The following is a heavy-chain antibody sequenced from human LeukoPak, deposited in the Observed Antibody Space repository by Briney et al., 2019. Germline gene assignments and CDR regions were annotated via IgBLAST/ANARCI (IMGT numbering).Heavy chain of an antibody. J-gene: IGHJ4*02. CDR2: IYHSGST. CDR1: GGSISSNW. D-gene: IGHD6-13*01. V-gene: IGHV4-4*02. Sequence: SGTLSLICALSGGSISSNWWSWVRQPPGKGLEWLGEIYHSGSTNYNPSLKSRVTISVDKSKNQFSLKLSSVTAADTAVYYCARGFSAAGLTSFDYWGQGTLVTVSS. CDR3: ARGFSAAGLTSFDY.